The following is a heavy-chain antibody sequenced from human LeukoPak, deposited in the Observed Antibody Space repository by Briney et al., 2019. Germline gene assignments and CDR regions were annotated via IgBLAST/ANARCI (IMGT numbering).Heavy chain of an antibody. CDR2: ISGSGGST. J-gene: IGHJ4*02. V-gene: IGHV3-23*01. D-gene: IGHD2-8*01. CDR1: GFTFSSYA. CDR3: AKGSPYCTNGVCYRPFDY. Sequence: GGSLRLFCAASGFTFSSYAMSWVRQAPGKGLEWVSAISGSGGSTYYADSVKGRFTISRDNSKNTLYLQMNSLRAEDTAVYYCAKGSPYCTNGVCYRPFDYWGQGTLVTVSS.